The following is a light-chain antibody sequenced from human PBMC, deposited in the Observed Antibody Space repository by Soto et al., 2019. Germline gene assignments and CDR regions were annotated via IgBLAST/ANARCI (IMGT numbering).Light chain of an antibody. CDR2: GAS. J-gene: IGKJ2*01. Sequence: EIVLTQSPGTLSLSPGERATLSCRASQSVKSSYLAWYQQKPGQAPRLLIYGASSRATGIPDRFSGSGSGTDITLTISRLEPEDFAVYYCQQYGSSLYTFGQWTKLEIK. CDR3: QQYGSSLYT. V-gene: IGKV3-20*01. CDR1: QSVKSSY.